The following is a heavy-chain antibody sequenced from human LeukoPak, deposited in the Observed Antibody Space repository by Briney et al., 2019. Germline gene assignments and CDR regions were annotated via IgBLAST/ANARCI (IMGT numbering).Heavy chain of an antibody. CDR1: GFTFSSYG. Sequence: GGSLRLSCAASGFTFSSYGMHWVRQAPGKGLEWVAVIWYDGSNKYYADSVKGRFTISRDNSKNTLYLQMNSLRAEDTAVCYCARGPVPSPARYYFDYWGQGTLVTVSS. CDR3: ARGPVPSPARYYFDY. CDR2: IWYDGSNK. J-gene: IGHJ4*02. V-gene: IGHV3-33*01.